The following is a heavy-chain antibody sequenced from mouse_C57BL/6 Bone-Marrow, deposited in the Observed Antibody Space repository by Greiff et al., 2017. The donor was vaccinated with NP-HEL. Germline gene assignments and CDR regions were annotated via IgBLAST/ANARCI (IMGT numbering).Heavy chain of an antibody. CDR2: IYPRSGNT. J-gene: IGHJ3*01. CDR3: AISYYGSSYGIWFAY. V-gene: IGHV1-81*01. Sequence: VQLQQSGAELARPGASVKLSCKASGYTFTSYGISWVKQRTGQGLEWIGEIYPRSGNTYYNEKFKGKATLTAGKSSSTAYMGLRSLTSEDSAVYFCAISYYGSSYGIWFAYWGQGTLVTVSA. D-gene: IGHD1-1*01. CDR1: GYTFTSYG.